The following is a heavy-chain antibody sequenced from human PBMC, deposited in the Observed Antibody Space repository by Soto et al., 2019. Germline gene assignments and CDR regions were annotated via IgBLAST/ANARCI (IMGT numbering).Heavy chain of an antibody. J-gene: IGHJ6*03. Sequence: EVQLVESGGGLVQPGRSLRLSCTASGFTFGDYAMSWFRQAPGKGLEWVGFIRSKAYGGTTEYAASAKGRFTISRDDAKSIAYLQMNSLKTEDTAVYYCTRDRSETCYYYYYYMDVWGKGTTVTVSS. CDR3: TRDRSETCYYYYYYMDV. CDR1: GFTFGDYA. CDR2: IRSKAYGGTT. V-gene: IGHV3-49*03.